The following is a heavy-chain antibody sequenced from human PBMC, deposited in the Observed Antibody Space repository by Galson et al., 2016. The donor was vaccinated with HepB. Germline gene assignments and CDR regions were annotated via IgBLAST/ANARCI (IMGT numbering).Heavy chain of an antibody. CDR2: IWYDATFK. J-gene: IGHJ5*02. V-gene: IGHV3-33*08. CDR1: GFTFKNFA. D-gene: IGHD6-13*01. CDR3: ARVGAVGTGNAFDP. Sequence: SLRLSCAASGFTFKNFAFHWVRQAPGKGLEWVAVIWYDATFKKYADSVKGRFTISRDNSKNTLYLQMASLRVEDTAIYYCARVGAVGTGNAFDPWGQGILVTVSS.